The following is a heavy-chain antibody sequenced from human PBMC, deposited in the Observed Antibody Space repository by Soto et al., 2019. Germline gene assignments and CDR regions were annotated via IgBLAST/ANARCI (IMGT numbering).Heavy chain of an antibody. D-gene: IGHD3-22*01. CDR3: ARDGTYYYDSSGPRGFDY. Sequence: SETLSLTCTVSGGSISSYYWSWIRQPPGKGLEWIGYIYYSGSTNYNPSLKSRVTISVDTSKNQFSLKLSSVTAADTAVYYCARDGTYYYDSSGPRGFDYWGQGTLVTVSS. V-gene: IGHV4-59*01. J-gene: IGHJ4*02. CDR2: IYYSGST. CDR1: GGSISSYY.